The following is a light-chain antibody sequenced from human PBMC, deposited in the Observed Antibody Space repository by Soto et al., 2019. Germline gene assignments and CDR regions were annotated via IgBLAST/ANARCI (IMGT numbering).Light chain of an antibody. J-gene: IGLJ1*01. CDR1: SSDVGGYNY. CDR2: EVS. CDR3: SSYAGSNNFV. Sequence: QSVLTQPHSASGSPGQSGTVSCTGTSSDVGGYNYVSWYQQHPGKAPKLMIYEVSKRPSGVPDRFSGSKSGNTASLTVSGLQAEDEADYYCSSYAGSNNFVFGTGTKLTVL. V-gene: IGLV2-8*01.